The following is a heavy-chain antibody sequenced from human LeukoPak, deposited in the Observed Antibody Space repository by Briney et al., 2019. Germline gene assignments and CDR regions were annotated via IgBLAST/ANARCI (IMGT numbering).Heavy chain of an antibody. CDR3: ARYTFLGGGYYNYYFDY. D-gene: IGHD1-26*01. CDR2: ISSSSSTK. Sequence: PGGSLRLSCAASGFTFSSYSMNWVRQAPGKGLEWVSYISSSSSTKYYADSVKGRFTVSRDNAQNSLYLQMSSLRAEDTAVYYCARYTFLGGGYYNYYFDYWGQGTLVPVSS. V-gene: IGHV3-48*04. J-gene: IGHJ4*02. CDR1: GFTFSSYS.